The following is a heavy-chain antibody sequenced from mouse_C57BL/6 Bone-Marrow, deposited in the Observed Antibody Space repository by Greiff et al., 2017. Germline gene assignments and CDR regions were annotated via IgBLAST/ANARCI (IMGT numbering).Heavy chain of an antibody. CDR3: AGLYDYAWYFDV. CDR1: GYTFTSYW. V-gene: IGHV1-50*01. Sequence: QVQLQQPGAELVKPGASVKLSCKASGYTFTSYWMQWVKQRPGQGLEWIGEIDPSDSYTNYNQKFKGKATLTVDTSSSTAYMQLSSLTSEDSAVYYCAGLYDYAWYFDVWGTGTTVTVSS. J-gene: IGHJ1*03. D-gene: IGHD2-4*01. CDR2: IDPSDSYT.